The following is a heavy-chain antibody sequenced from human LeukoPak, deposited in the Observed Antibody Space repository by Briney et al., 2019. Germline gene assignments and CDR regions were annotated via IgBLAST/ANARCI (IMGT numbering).Heavy chain of an antibody. CDR1: GDSISRYY. V-gene: IGHV4-4*07. Sequence: SETLSLTCTVSGDSISRYYWSWIRQPAGRGLQWIGRIYTSGSTNYNPSLRSRVTISVDTSKSQFSLKLTSVTAADTAVYYCARRRYTSGYLDYWGQGTLVTVSS. CDR3: ARRRYTSGYLDY. J-gene: IGHJ4*02. CDR2: IYTSGST. D-gene: IGHD3-22*01.